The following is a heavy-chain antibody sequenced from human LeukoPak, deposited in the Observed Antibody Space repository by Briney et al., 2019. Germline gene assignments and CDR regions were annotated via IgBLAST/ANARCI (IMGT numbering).Heavy chain of an antibody. CDR1: GYTFTSYG. CDR3: ARSFPHVVVVPAAIPLDY. Sequence: ASVKVSCKASGYTFTSYGISWVRQAPGQGLEWMGWISAYNGNTNYAQKLQGRVTMTTDTSMSTAYMELRSLRSDDTAVYYCARSFPHVVVVPAAIPLDYWGQGALVTVSS. D-gene: IGHD2-2*02. V-gene: IGHV1-18*01. J-gene: IGHJ4*02. CDR2: ISAYNGNT.